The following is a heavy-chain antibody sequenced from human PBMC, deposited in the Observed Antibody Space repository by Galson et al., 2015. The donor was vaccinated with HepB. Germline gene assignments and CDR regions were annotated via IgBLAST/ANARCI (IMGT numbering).Heavy chain of an antibody. D-gene: IGHD2-21*02. J-gene: IGHJ4*02. V-gene: IGHV3-33*01. Sequence: SLRLSCAVSGFTLSSSGMHWVRQAPGKGLEWVAAIKYDGNNTYYADSVKGRFTISRDSSKNTLYLQMNSLRGEDTAVYYWVRDLGRVTAIPFHWGQGTLVTVPS. CDR2: IKYDGNNT. CDR1: GFTLSSSG. CDR3: VRDLGRVTAIPFH.